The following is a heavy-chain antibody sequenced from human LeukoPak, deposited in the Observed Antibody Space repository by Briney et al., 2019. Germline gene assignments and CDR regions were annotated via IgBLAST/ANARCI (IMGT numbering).Heavy chain of an antibody. J-gene: IGHJ3*02. CDR3: AREMDVVVRQLAHYAFDI. D-gene: IGHD2-2*01. CDR1: GGTFSGYA. V-gene: IGHV1-69*13. Sequence: SVKVSXKASGGTFSGYAISWVRQAPGQGLEWMGGLIPIFGTANYAQKFQGRVTITADESTSTAYMELSSLRSEDTAVYYCAREMDVVVRQLAHYAFDIWGQGTMVTVSS. CDR2: LIPIFGTA.